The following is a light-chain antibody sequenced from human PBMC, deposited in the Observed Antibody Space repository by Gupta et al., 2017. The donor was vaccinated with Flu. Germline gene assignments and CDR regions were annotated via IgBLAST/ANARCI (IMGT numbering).Light chain of an antibody. CDR1: SSDVGGYNM. J-gene: IGLJ1*01. CDR3: TAYTGSSNFDV. V-gene: IGLV2-8*01. CDR2: EVT. Sequence: QSALTQPPSASGSPGQPVTISCTGSSSDVGGYNMVSWYQQHPGKAPKLIIYEVTRRPSGVPERFSGSKSGKTASLTVSGLQAEDEADYYCTAYTGSSNFDVFGTGTKVTVL.